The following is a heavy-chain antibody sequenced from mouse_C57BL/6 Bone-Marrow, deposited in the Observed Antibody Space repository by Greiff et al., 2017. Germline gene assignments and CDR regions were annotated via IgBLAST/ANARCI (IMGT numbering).Heavy chain of an antibody. CDR1: GFTFSDYG. J-gene: IGHJ4*01. CDR3: ARNYYGSFYAMDY. Sequence: VQLKESGGGLVKPGGSLKLSCAASGFTFSDYGMHWVRQAPEKGLEWVAYISSGSSTIYYADTVKGRFTISRDNAKNTLFLQMTSLRSEDTAMYYCARNYYGSFYAMDYWGQGTSVTVSS. D-gene: IGHD1-1*01. V-gene: IGHV5-17*01. CDR2: ISSGSSTI.